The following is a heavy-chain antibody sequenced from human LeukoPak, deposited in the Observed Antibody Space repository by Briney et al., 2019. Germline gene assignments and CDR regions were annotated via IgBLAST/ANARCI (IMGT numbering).Heavy chain of an antibody. Sequence: PGGSLRLSCAASGFTFSSYSMNWVRQAPGKGLEWVSSISSSSSYIYYADSVKGRFTISRDNAKNSLYLQMNSLRAEDTAVYYCASEPELGIDYWGQGTLVTVSS. V-gene: IGHV3-21*01. J-gene: IGHJ4*02. CDR1: GFTFSSYS. CDR2: ISSSSSYI. D-gene: IGHD7-27*01. CDR3: ASEPELGIDY.